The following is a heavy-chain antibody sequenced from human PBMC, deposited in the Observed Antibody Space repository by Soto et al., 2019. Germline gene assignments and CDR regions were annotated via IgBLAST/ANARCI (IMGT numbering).Heavy chain of an antibody. CDR1: GGSVSNSY. D-gene: IGHD1-26*01. Sequence: SETLYLTFTGSGGSVSNSYWGWIRQPPGKGLEWVAYVYYSGSTNYNPSLGSRVTISVDKSKNQFSLKMTSVTGADTAVYYCARGRSHEWELLVQYFDYWGQGTLVTISS. CDR3: ARGRSHEWELLVQYFDY. J-gene: IGHJ4*02. CDR2: VYYSGST. V-gene: IGHV4-59*02.